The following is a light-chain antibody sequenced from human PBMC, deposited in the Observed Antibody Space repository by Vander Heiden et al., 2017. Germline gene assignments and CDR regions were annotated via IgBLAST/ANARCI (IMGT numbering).Light chain of an antibody. Sequence: EIVLTQSPGTLSLSPGERATLSCRASQSVSSSYLAWYQQKPGQAPRLLIHGASSRATGIPDRFSGSGSGTDFTLTINRREPEDFAVYYCQQDGSSLPWTFGQGTKVEIK. CDR3: QQDGSSLPWT. V-gene: IGKV3-20*01. CDR1: QSVSSSY. J-gene: IGKJ1*01. CDR2: GAS.